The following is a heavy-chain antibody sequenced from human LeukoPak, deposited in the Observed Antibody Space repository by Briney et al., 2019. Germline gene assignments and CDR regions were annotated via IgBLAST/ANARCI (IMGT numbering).Heavy chain of an antibody. D-gene: IGHD2-2*01. CDR1: GGSISSYY. Sequence: SETLSLTCTVSGGSISSYYWSWIRQPAGKGLEWIGRIYTSGSTNYNPSLKSRVTMSVDTSKNQFSLKLSSVTAADTAVYYCARVTDIVVVPAATYGYYFDYWGQGTLVTVSS. J-gene: IGHJ4*02. CDR3: ARVTDIVVVPAATYGYYFDY. CDR2: IYTSGST. V-gene: IGHV4-4*07.